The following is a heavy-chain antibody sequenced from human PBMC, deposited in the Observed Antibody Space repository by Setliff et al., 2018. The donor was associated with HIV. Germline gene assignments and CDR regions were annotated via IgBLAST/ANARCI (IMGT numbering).Heavy chain of an antibody. V-gene: IGHV4-39*07. CDR1: GGSISSSSYY. J-gene: IGHJ3*02. CDR3: ASSSPQLSGYPTAHAFDI. Sequence: SETLSLTCTVSGGSISSSSYYWGWIRQPPGKGLEWIGSIYYSGSTNYNPSLKSRVTISVDTSKNQFSLKLNSVTAADTAVYYCASSSPQLSGYPTAHAFDIWGQGTMVTVSS. CDR2: IYYSGST. D-gene: IGHD3-22*01.